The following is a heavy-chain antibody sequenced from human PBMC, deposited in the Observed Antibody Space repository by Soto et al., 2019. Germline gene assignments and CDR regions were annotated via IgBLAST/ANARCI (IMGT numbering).Heavy chain of an antibody. CDR3: ARLTTVNYFDY. Sequence: RASVKVSCKASGGTFSSYAISWVRQAPGQGLEWMGGIIPIFGTANYAQKFQGRVTITADKSTSTAYMELSSLRSEDTAVYYCARLTTVNYFDYWGQGTLVTSPQ. V-gene: IGHV1-69*06. CDR2: IIPIFGTA. J-gene: IGHJ4*02. D-gene: IGHD4-4*01. CDR1: GGTFSSYA.